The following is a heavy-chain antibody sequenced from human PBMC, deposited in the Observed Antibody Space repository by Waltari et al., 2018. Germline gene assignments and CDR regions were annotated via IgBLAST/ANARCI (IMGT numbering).Heavy chain of an antibody. CDR3: ARVIGLYWYFDL. CDR1: GGSISSYY. V-gene: IGHV4-59*01. J-gene: IGHJ2*01. CDR2: IYYSGST. Sequence: QVQLQESGPGLVKPSETLSLTCTVSGGSISSYYWSWIRQPPGKGLEWIGYIYYSGSTNYNPSLKSRVTISVDTSKNQFSLKLSSVTAADTAVYYCARVIGLYWYFDLWGRGTLVTVSS.